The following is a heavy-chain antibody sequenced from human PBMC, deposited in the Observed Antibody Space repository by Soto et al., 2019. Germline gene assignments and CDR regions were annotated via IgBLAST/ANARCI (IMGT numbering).Heavy chain of an antibody. CDR1: GGTFSSYT. V-gene: IGHV1-69*08. CDR2: IIPILGIA. J-gene: IGHJ4*02. Sequence: QVQLVQSGAEVKKPGSSVKVSCKASGGTFSSYTISWVRQAPGQGLEWMGRIIPILGIANYAQNFQGRVTITADKSTSEAYMELSSRRSEDTAVYYCAREHGGYCSSTSCYYIPHLPDWGQGTLVTVSS. CDR3: AREHGGYCSSTSCYYIPHLPD. D-gene: IGHD2-2*01.